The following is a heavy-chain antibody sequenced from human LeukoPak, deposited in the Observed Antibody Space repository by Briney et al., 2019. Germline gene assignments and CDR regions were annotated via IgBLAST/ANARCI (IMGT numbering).Heavy chain of an antibody. D-gene: IGHD6-19*01. Sequence: GRSLRLSCAASGFTSSSYGMHWVRQAPGKGLEWVAVITYDGSNKYYADSVKGRFTISRDNSKNTLYLQMNSLRAEDTGVYYCAKPASVSIAVPANFDYWGQGTLVTVSS. CDR1: GFTSSSYG. CDR3: AKPASVSIAVPANFDY. CDR2: ITYDGSNK. V-gene: IGHV3-30*18. J-gene: IGHJ4*02.